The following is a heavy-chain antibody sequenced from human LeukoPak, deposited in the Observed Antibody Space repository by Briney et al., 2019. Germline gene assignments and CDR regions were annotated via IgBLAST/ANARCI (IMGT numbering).Heavy chain of an antibody. CDR2: IKIDGGEK. J-gene: IGHJ4*02. D-gene: IGHD6-6*01. Sequence: GGSLRLSCAASGFTFSSYSMNWVRQAPGKGLEWVANIKIDGGEKFYVDSVKGRFTISRDNAKNSVYLQMNSLRAEDTAVYFCARIGYSSSSLDYWGQGTVVTVSS. CDR3: ARIGYSSSSLDY. CDR1: GFTFSSYS. V-gene: IGHV3-7*01.